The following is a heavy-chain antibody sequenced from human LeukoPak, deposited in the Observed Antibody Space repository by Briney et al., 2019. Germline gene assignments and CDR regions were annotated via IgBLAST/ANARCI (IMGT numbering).Heavy chain of an antibody. CDR3: ARTKYSSGWYMWVGAFDI. Sequence: GGSLRLSCAASGFTFSSYAMHWVRQAPGKGLEWVAVISYDGSNKYYADSVKGRFTISRDNSKNTLYLQMNSLRAEDTAVYYCARTKYSSGWYMWVGAFDIWGQGTMVTVSS. J-gene: IGHJ3*02. CDR2: ISYDGSNK. CDR1: GFTFSSYA. D-gene: IGHD6-19*01. V-gene: IGHV3-30*04.